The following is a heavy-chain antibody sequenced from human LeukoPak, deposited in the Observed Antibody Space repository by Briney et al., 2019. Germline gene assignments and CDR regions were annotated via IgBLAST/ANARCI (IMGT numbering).Heavy chain of an antibody. CDR1: GFTFSIYG. D-gene: IGHD6-13*01. CDR2: ISYDGSNK. Sequence: GGSLRLSCAASGFTFSIYGMHWVRQAPGKGLEWVAVISYDGSNKYYADSVKGRFTISRDNSKNTLYLQMNSLRAEDTAVYYCAKGAGKQQLVLSGYWGQGTLVTVSS. CDR3: AKGAGKQQLVLSGY. J-gene: IGHJ4*02. V-gene: IGHV3-30*18.